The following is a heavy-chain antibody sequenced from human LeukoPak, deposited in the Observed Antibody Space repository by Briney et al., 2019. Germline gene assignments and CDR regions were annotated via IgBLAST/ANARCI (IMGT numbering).Heavy chain of an antibody. CDR2: ISYDGSNK. CDR3: ARGYSGYEGLDY. Sequence: GGSLRLSCAASGFTFSSYAMSWVRQAPGKGLEWVAVISYDGSNKYYADSVKGRFTISRDNSKNTLYLQMNSLRAEDTAVYYCARGYSGYEGLDYWGQGTLVTVSS. V-gene: IGHV3-30*04. J-gene: IGHJ4*02. CDR1: GFTFSSYA. D-gene: IGHD5-12*01.